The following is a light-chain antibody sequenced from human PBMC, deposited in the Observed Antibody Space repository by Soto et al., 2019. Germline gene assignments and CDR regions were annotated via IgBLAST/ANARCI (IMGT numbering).Light chain of an antibody. CDR1: QSIRSY. J-gene: IGKJ2*01. Sequence: DIQMTQSPSSLSASVGDRVTITCRARQSIRSYLNWYHQKPGKTPQLLIYGASNLQSGAPSRFTGSSSGTHFTLTISSLQPVDFATYYCQQSYTTPYTFGHGTKLEIK. CDR2: GAS. V-gene: IGKV1-39*01. CDR3: QQSYTTPYT.